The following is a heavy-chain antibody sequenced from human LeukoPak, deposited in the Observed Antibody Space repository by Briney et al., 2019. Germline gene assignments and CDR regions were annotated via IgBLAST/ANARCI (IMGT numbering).Heavy chain of an antibody. V-gene: IGHV3-23*01. D-gene: IGHD3-22*01. Sequence: GGPLRLSCAASGFTFSSYAMSWLPQAPGKGLESVSSISTCGGTTYYADSVKGRFTISRDNYKRTLYLQMNSVRAEDTVVYYCAKSLYDSSGYYFFDYWGQGTLVTVSS. J-gene: IGHJ4*02. CDR3: AKSLYDSSGYYFFDY. CDR2: ISTCGGTT. CDR1: GFTFSSYA.